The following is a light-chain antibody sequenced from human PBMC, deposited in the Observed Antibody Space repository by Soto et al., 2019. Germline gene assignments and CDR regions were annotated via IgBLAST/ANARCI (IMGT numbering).Light chain of an antibody. CDR2: GAY. V-gene: IGKV3-15*01. CDR3: KKYNSWPLN. CDR1: QSVSSN. J-gene: IGKJ4*01. Sequence: ILFTQSPGTPSWFSGERATLPFRASQSVSSNLAWYQQKPGQAPRLLIYGAYTRATGIPARFSGSGSGTEFTLTIRSIETEDFAVYYCKKYNSWPLNLGGGHKVDIK.